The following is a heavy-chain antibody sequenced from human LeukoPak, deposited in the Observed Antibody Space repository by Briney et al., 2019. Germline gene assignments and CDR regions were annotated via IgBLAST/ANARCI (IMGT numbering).Heavy chain of an antibody. CDR3: ARAGSGWDAPLDY. CDR2: ISYDGSYK. D-gene: IGHD6-19*01. J-gene: IGHJ4*02. Sequence: RGPLRLSCAASRFIFSSYAMHWVRQAPGKVLEWVAVISYDGSYKYYADSVKGRFTISRDNSKNTLYLQMNSLRAEDTAMYYCARAGSGWDAPLDYWGQGTLVTVSS. CDR1: RFIFSSYA. V-gene: IGHV3-30*04.